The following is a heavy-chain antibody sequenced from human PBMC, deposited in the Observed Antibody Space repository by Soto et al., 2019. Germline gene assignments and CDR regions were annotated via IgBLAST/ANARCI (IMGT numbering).Heavy chain of an antibody. Sequence: ASVKVSCKASGYTFTSYGISWVRQAPGQGLEWMGWISAYNGNTNYAQKLQGRVTMTTDTSTSTAYKELRSLRSDDTAVYYCARYHPTISPKIDYGMDEWGQGTTVTDSS. D-gene: IGHD3-9*01. CDR2: ISAYNGNT. CDR3: ARYHPTISPKIDYGMDE. V-gene: IGHV1-18*01. CDR1: GYTFTSYG. J-gene: IGHJ6*01.